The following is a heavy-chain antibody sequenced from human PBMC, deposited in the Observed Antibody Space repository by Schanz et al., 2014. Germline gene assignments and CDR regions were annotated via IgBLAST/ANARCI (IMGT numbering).Heavy chain of an antibody. V-gene: IGHV1-2*02. D-gene: IGHD6-13*01. CDR3: ARVYRWQHILGHFDS. Sequence: QVQLVQSGPEVKKPGASVRVSCQASGYTFVGYYIHWLRQAPGQGLEWMGWINPDSGDTNYVQNFKGRVPMTRDTSIPTAYMDLSRLTSDDTAVYYCARVYRWQHILGHFDSWGQGSLVTVSS. CDR2: INPDSGDT. J-gene: IGHJ4*02. CDR1: GYTFVGYY.